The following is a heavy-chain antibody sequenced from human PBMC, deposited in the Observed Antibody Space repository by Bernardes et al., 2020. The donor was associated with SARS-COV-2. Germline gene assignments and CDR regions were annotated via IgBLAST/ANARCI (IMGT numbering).Heavy chain of an antibody. D-gene: IGHD3-10*01. V-gene: IGHV3-23*01. Sequence: GGSLRLSCAASGFTFSDYGMSWVRQAPGKGLDWVSAITGGGTSTYYADSVKGRFVISRDNSKNTLYLQMDTMRAEDTAIYYCASQARYYGSATPDHWGQGTLVTVSS. CDR3: ASQARYYGSATPDH. CDR1: GFTFSDYG. J-gene: IGHJ4*02. CDR2: ITGGGTST.